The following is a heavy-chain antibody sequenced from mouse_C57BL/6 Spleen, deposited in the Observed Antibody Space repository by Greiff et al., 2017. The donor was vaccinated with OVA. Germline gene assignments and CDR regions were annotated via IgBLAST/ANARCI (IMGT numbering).Heavy chain of an antibody. CDR2: IHPNSGST. J-gene: IGHJ3*01. V-gene: IGHV1-64*01. Sequence: QVQLQQSGAELVKPGASVKLSCKASGYTFTSYWMHWVKQRPGQGLEWIGMIHPNSGSTNYNEKFKSKATLTVDKSSSTAYMQLSSLTSEDSAVYYCARQVYYDYVGGFAYWGQGTLVTVSA. D-gene: IGHD2-4*01. CDR3: ARQVYYDYVGGFAY. CDR1: GYTFTSYW.